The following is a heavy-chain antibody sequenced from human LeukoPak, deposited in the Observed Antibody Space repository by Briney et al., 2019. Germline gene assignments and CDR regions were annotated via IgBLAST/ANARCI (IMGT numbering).Heavy chain of an antibody. D-gene: IGHD2-2*01. J-gene: IGHJ4*02. CDR3: ASPSDYCSSTSCLDY. CDR1: GGSISSSSYY. V-gene: IGHV4-39*01. CDR2: IYYSGST. Sequence: SETLSLTCTVSGGSISSSSYYWGWIRQPPGKGLEWIGSIYYSGSTYYNPSLKSRVTISVDTSKNQFSLKLSSVTAADTAVYYCASPSDYCSSTSCLDYWGQGALVTVSS.